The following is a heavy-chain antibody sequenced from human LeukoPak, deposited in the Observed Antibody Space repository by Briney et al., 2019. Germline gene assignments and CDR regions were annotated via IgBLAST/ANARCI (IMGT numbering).Heavy chain of an antibody. CDR1: GGSISSSSYY. CDR2: IYYSGST. Sequence: SETLSLTCTVSGGSISSSSYYWGWIRQPPGKGLEWIGSIYYSGSTYYNPSLKSRVTISVDTSKNQFSLQLNSVTPEDTAVYYCARGSSSWYGSLDYWGQGTLATVSS. CDR3: ARGSSSWYGSLDY. J-gene: IGHJ4*02. D-gene: IGHD6-13*01. V-gene: IGHV4-39*01.